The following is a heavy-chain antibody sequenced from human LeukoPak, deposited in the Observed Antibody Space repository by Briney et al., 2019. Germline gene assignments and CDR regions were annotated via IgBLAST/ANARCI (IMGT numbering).Heavy chain of an antibody. V-gene: IGHV3-21*01. CDR3: AKDLPSTRALYYDILTGTSLGY. J-gene: IGHJ4*02. D-gene: IGHD3-9*01. Sequence: GGSLRLSCAASGFTFSTYTMNWVRQAPGKGLEWVSSISSSSSYIYYADSVKGRFTISRDNAKNSLYLQMNSLRAEDTAVYYCAKDLPSTRALYYDILTGTSLGYWGQGTLVTVSS. CDR1: GFTFSTYT. CDR2: ISSSSSYI.